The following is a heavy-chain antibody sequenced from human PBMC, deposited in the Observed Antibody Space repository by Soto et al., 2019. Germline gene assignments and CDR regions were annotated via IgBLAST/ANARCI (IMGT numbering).Heavy chain of an antibody. J-gene: IGHJ4*02. CDR1: GGSISSGDYY. Sequence: SETLSLTCTVSGGSISSGDYYWSWIRQPPGKGLEWIGYIYYSGSTYYNPSLKSRVTISVDTSKNQFSLKLSSVTAADTAVYYCARVGWGRYFDWSDYWGQGTLVTVSS. V-gene: IGHV4-30-4*01. CDR2: IYYSGST. D-gene: IGHD3-9*01. CDR3: ARVGWGRYFDWSDY.